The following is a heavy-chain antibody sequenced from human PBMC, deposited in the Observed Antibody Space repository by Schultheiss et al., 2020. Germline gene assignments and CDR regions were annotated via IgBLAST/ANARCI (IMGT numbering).Heavy chain of an antibody. V-gene: IGHV4-39*01. CDR1: GGSFSGYY. CDR2: IYYGGST. D-gene: IGHD3-16*01. Sequence: SETLSLTCAIYGGSFSGYYWGWVRQPPGKGLEWIASIYYGGSTYYTPSLKSRVTISVDTSKNQFSLKLSSVTAADTAVYYCARHYALGYYFDYWGQGTLVNGYS. CDR3: ARHYALGYYFDY. J-gene: IGHJ4*02.